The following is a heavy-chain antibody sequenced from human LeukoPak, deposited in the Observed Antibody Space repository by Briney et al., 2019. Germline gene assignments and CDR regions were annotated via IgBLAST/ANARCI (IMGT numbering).Heavy chain of an antibody. Sequence: SETLSLTCAVSGYSISSGYYWGWIRQPPGKGLEWIGSIYHSGSTYYNPSLKSRVTISVDTSKNQFSLKLSSVTAADTAVYYCARSRYQLPWDYWGQGTLVTVS. CDR1: GYSISSGYY. V-gene: IGHV4-38-2*01. CDR2: IYHSGST. CDR3: ARSRYQLPWDY. D-gene: IGHD2-2*01. J-gene: IGHJ4*02.